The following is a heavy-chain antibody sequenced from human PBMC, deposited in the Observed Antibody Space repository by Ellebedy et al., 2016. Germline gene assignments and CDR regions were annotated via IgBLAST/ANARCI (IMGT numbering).Heavy chain of an antibody. CDR2: IWYDGSNK. V-gene: IGHV3-33*01. J-gene: IGHJ6*02. Sequence: GGSLRLSCAASGFTFSSYGMHWVRQAPGKGLEWVAVIWYDGSNKYYADSVKGRFTISRDNSKNTLYLQMNSLRAEDTAVYYCARVGNSGYSDYYYYGLDVWGQGTTVTVSS. CDR1: GFTFSSYG. CDR3: ARVGNSGYSDYYYYGLDV. D-gene: IGHD5-12*01.